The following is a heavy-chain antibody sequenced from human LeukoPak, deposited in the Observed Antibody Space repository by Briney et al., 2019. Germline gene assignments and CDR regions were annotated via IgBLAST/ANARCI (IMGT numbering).Heavy chain of an antibody. J-gene: IGHJ6*03. CDR3: ARALDYYYYYMDV. CDR2: IYYSGST. CDR1: GGSISSFY. Sequence: PSETLSLTCTVSGGSISSFYWSWIRQPPGKGLEWIGYIYYSGSTNYNPSLKSRVTISVDTSKNQFSLKLSSVTAADTAVYYCARALDYYYYYMDVWGKETTVTISS. V-gene: IGHV4-59*01.